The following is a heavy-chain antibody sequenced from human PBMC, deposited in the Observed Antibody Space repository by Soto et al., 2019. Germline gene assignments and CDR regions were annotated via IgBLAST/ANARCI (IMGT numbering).Heavy chain of an antibody. CDR1: GFTFSGYA. Sequence: WGSLVLSCAASGFTFSGYAMTWVRQAPGKGLDLVSSITGSGTSTYYADSVKGRFIISIDNSKNTVSLQMNSLRADDTAVYYCAKSPDFYYYTMDVWGQGTTVTVSS. J-gene: IGHJ6*02. CDR3: AKSPDFYYYTMDV. CDR2: ITGSGTST. V-gene: IGHV3-23*01.